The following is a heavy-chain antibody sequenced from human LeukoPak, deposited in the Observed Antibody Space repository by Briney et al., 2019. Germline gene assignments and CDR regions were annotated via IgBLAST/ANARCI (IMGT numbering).Heavy chain of an antibody. CDR3: ARDVNHDRFRGFYFDH. D-gene: IGHD3-10*01. CDR2: IWYDGSNK. CDR1: GFTFSSYG. V-gene: IGHV3-33*01. Sequence: GGSLRLSCAASGFTFSSYGMHWVRQAPGKGLEWVAVIWYDGSNKYYADSVKGRFTISRDNSKNTLYLQMNSLRAEDTAVYYCARDVNHDRFRGFYFDHWGQGTLVTVSS. J-gene: IGHJ4*02.